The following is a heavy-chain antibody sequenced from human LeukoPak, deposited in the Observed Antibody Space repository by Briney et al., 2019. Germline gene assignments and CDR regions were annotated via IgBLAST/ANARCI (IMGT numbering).Heavy chain of an antibody. CDR2: INHSGST. V-gene: IGHV4-34*01. J-gene: IGHJ5*02. CDR3: ARHPRDWRGRIAARPHWFDP. CDR1: GGSFSGYY. D-gene: IGHD6-6*01. Sequence: SETLSLTCAVYGGSFSGYYWSWIRQPPGKGLEWIGEINHSGSTNYNPSLKSRVTISVDTSKNQFSLKLSSVTAADTAVYYCARHPRDWRGRIAARPHWFDPWGQGTLVTVSS.